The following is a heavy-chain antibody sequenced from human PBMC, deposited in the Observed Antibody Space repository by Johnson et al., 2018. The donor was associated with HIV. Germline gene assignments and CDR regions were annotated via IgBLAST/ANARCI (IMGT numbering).Heavy chain of an antibody. Sequence: QVQLVESGGGLIQPGGSLRLSCAASGFTFSSYGMHWVRQAPGKGLEWVAVISYDGSNKYYADSVKGRFTISRDTSKKSVFLQMNSLRPEDTAVYYCAKETRDSRSAFDIWGQGTLVTVSS. CDR1: GFTFSSYG. J-gene: IGHJ3*02. CDR3: AKETRDSRSAFDI. D-gene: IGHD4-11*01. V-gene: IGHV3-30*18. CDR2: ISYDGSNK.